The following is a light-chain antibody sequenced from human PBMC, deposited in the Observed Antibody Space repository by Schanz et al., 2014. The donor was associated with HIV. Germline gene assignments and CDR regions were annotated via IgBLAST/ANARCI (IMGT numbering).Light chain of an antibody. CDR2: ANN. CDR1: SSNIGSNT. CDR3: AGWDDGLNGWV. Sequence: QSVLTQPPSASGTPGQRVTISCSGSSSNIGSNTANWYQQPPGTAPQLLMYANNMRPSGVPDRFSGSGSGTSASLAISRLQSEDEADYYCAGWDDGLNGWVFGGGTKLTVL. J-gene: IGLJ3*02. V-gene: IGLV1-44*01.